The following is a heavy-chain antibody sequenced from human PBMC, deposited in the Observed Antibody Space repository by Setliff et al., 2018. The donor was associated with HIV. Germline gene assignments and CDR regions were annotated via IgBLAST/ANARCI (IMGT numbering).Heavy chain of an antibody. V-gene: IGHV4-59*01. D-gene: IGHD6-6*01. CDR3: ATRPRIAARPFDY. CDR1: GGSISNYY. Sequence: SETLSLTCTVSGGSISNYYWSWIRQPPGKGLEWIGYVYYNGGTQYNPSLKSRVTISADTSKNQFSLKLNSVTAADTAVYYCATRPRIAARPFDYWGQGMLVTVSS. J-gene: IGHJ4*02. CDR2: VYYNGGT.